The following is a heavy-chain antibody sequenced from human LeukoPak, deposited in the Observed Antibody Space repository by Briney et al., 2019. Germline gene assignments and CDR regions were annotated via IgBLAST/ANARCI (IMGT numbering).Heavy chain of an antibody. CDR2: IYPSGST. J-gene: IGHJ4*02. V-gene: IGHV4-4*07. CDR1: GGSISSYY. CDR3: ARTIAVAGTVSFDY. Sequence: SGTLSLTCTVSGGSISSYYWSWIRQPAGKGLEWIGRIYPSGSTNYNPSLKSRVTMSIDTSKDQFSLELTSVTAADTAVYYCARTIAVAGTVSFDYWGQGILVTVSS. D-gene: IGHD6-19*01.